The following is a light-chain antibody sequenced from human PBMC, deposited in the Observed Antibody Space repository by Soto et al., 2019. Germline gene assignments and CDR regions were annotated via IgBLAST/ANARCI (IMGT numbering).Light chain of an antibody. J-gene: IGKJ5*01. CDR3: QQRSAGVT. Sequence: EIVSTQPPATPSLSPGERPTLSCRASQSISNYLAWYQHKPGQAPRLLIYDASNRATATPPRFSGSGSGTDFTLTISSLEPEDFAVYYCQQRSAGVTFGQGTRLEIK. CDR2: DAS. CDR1: QSISNY. V-gene: IGKV3-11*01.